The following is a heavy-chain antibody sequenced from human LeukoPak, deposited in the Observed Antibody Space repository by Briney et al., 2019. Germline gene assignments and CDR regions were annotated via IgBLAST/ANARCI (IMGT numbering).Heavy chain of an antibody. CDR3: ARGDYETHGYQTR. D-gene: IGHD3-22*01. Sequence: ASVKVSCKASGYIFTSYVLHWVRQAPGQGLEWMGWINTNTGNPTCAQGFTGRFVFSLDTSVSTAYLQISSLKADDTAIYYCARGDYETHGYQTRWGQGTLVTVSS. CDR2: INTNTGNP. CDR1: GYIFTSYV. V-gene: IGHV7-4-1*02. J-gene: IGHJ4*02.